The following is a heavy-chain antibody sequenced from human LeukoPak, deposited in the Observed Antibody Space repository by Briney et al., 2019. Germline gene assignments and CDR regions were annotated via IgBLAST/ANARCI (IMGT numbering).Heavy chain of an antibody. CDR1: GFTFSSSW. D-gene: IGHD6-25*01. Sequence: PGGSLRLSCAASGFTFSSSWMTWVRQAPGKGLEWVANIKQDGGERYYVDSVKGRFTISRDNAKNSLYLQMNSLRAEDTAVYYCARDLYNSASKWGQGTLVTVSS. CDR3: ARDLYNSASK. J-gene: IGHJ4*02. V-gene: IGHV3-7*03. CDR2: IKQDGGER.